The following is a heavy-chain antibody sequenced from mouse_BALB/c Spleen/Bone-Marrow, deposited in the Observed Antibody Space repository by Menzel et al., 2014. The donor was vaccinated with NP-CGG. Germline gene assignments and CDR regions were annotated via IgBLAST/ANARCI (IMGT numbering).Heavy chain of an antibody. CDR3: SIYINYDSDYWYCYV. V-gene: IGHV7-3*02. J-gene: IGHJ1*01. CDR1: GFTFTDYY. CDR2: IRKKAKGYTT. Sequence: EVKLVESGGDSGQPGGSLRLSCATSGFTFTDYYMSWVRQPPGQTLEWLGFIRKKAKGYTTEYSASVKGRFTNSRVNSLCIVYLQMNTQRAEDSDTYYCSIYINYDSDYWYCYVWSDATTASV. D-gene: IGHD1-1*01.